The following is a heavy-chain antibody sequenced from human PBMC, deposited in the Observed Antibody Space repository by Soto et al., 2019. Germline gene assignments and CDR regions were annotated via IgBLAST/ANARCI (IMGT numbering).Heavy chain of an antibody. D-gene: IGHD3-10*01. V-gene: IGHV1-69*02. CDR1: GDTFSFYT. CDR3: ATSYGSGSSPFDY. J-gene: IGHJ4*02. CDR2: VNPILAMS. Sequence: QVQLVQSGAEVKKPGSSVKVSCKASGDTFSFYTLNWIRQAPGQGFEWVGSVNPILAMSSSAHKFQGRVSMFADKSTGTAYMELRSLRSDDTSVYYCATSYGSGSSPFDYWDQGTLVTGSS.